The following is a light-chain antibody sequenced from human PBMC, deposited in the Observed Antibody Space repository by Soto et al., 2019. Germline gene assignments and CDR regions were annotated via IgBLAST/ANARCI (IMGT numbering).Light chain of an antibody. J-gene: IGKJ1*01. CDR3: QQLHIYPRT. Sequence: DIQLTQSPSFLSASVGDRVTITCRASQDINNYLAWYQQKPGKVPNLLIYAASTLQSAVPSRFSGGGSGTEFTLTISSLQPEDLGTYYCQQLHIYPRTFGQGTKVEF. CDR1: QDINNY. CDR2: AAS. V-gene: IGKV1-9*01.